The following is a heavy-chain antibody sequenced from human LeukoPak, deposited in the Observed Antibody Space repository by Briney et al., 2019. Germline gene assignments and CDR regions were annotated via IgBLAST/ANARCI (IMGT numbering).Heavy chain of an antibody. CDR3: ARDDSSGYYYDY. V-gene: IGHV1-2*02. D-gene: IGHD3-22*01. Sequence: ASVTVSFTASGYTFTVYYMHWVRQAPGQGLEWMGWINPNSGGTNYAQKFQGRVTMTRDTSISTAYMELSRLRSDDTAVYYCARDDSSGYYYDYWGQGTLVTVSS. CDR2: INPNSGGT. J-gene: IGHJ4*02. CDR1: GYTFTVYY.